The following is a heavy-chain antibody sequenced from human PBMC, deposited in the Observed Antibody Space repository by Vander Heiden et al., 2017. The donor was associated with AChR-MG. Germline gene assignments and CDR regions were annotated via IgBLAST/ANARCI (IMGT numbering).Heavy chain of an antibody. D-gene: IGHD3-10*01. CDR2: ISSDGSNP. Sequence: EVRLVESGGGLVQPGGSLRLSCLASGFNFTFHPMHWVRQAPGKGLEYVSAISSDGSNPYYIDSVKDRFTISRDNSKNTLYLQLSSVTTEDTAVYYCVKNILSPNTRGKHDAFEIWGQGTMVIVSS. J-gene: IGHJ3*02. CDR3: VKNILSPNTRGKHDAFEI. CDR1: GFNFTFHP. V-gene: IGHV3-64D*06.